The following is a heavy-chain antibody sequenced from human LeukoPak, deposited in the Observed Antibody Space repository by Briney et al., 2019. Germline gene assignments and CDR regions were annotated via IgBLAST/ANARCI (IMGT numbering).Heavy chain of an antibody. D-gene: IGHD1-26*01. J-gene: IGHJ3*02. V-gene: IGHV3-30*02. CDR2: ILFDGSNK. CDR3: AGGHIVGATGEAFDI. CDR1: GFSFSRYG. Sequence: GGSLRLSCAASGFSFSRYGMHWVRQAPGKGLEWVAFILFDGSNKYYTDSVKGRFTISRDDSKNTLFLQMKSLRAEDTAVYYCAGGHIVGATGEAFDIWGQGTMVTVSS.